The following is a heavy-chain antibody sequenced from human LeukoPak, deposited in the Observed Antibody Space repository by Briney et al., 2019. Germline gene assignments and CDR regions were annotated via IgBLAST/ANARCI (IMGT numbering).Heavy chain of an antibody. V-gene: IGHV3-53*01. D-gene: IGHD3-10*01. CDR3: ARDRQGYYGSGSCLITAY. Sequence: PGGSLPVPCAASGFTVSSNYMSWVRQAPGKGLEWVSVIYSGGSTYYADSVKRRLTISRDNSKNTLYLQMNSLRAEDTAVYYCARDRQGYYGSGSCLITAYWGQGTLVTVSS. J-gene: IGHJ4*02. CDR2: IYSGGST. CDR1: GFTVSSNY.